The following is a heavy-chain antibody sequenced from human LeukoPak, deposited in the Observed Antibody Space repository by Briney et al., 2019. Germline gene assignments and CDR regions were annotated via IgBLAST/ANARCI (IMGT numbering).Heavy chain of an antibody. CDR3: ACPITGTSWFDP. CDR2: IKTDGSST. V-gene: IGHV3-74*01. CDR1: GFTFSSYW. Sequence: GGSLRLSCAASGFTFSSYWMHWVRQAPGKGLVWVSHIKTDGSSTNYADSVKGRFTISRDNAKNSLYLQMNSLRAEDTAVYYCACPITGTSWFDPWGQGTLVTVSS. J-gene: IGHJ5*02. D-gene: IGHD1-20*01.